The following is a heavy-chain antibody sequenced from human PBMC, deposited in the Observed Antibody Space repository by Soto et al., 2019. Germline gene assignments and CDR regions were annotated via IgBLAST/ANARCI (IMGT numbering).Heavy chain of an antibody. CDR2: IYQSGVT. D-gene: IGHD6-19*01. CDR3: AGMPYTSGLRFDP. J-gene: IGHJ5*02. V-gene: IGHV4-30-2*01. CDR1: GDSYSISTYS. Sequence: SETLYLTCNMSGDSYSISTYSWSWIRQPPGKALQWIGFIYQSGVTSYNPSLASRVSISLDRSNNQCSLKLKSVTAADTAVYFCAGMPYTSGLRFDPWGPGTLVTVSS.